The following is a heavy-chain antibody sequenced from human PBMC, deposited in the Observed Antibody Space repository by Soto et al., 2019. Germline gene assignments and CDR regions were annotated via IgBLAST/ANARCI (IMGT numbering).Heavy chain of an antibody. J-gene: IGHJ4*02. CDR1: GCSISSGGYY. CDR2: IYYSGST. CDR3: ARDGRVTGTKD. Sequence: QVQLQESGPGLVKPSQTLSLTCTVSGCSISSGGYYWSWIRQHPGKGLEWIGYIYYSGSTYYNPSLTSRVTISVDTSNNQFSLKLSSVTAADTAVYYCARDGRVTGTKDWGQGTLVTVSS. D-gene: IGHD1-7*01. V-gene: IGHV4-31*03.